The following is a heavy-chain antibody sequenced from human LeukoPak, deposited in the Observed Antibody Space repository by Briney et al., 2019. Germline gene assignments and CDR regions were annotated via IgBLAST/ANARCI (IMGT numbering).Heavy chain of an antibody. CDR3: ASGTTVTNFAY. D-gene: IGHD4-17*01. CDR1: GGSISSYY. Sequence: SETLSLTCTVSGGSISSYYWSWIRQPAGKGLEWIGRIYTSENTNYNPSLKSRVTMSLDTSKNQFSLKLRSVTAADTAVYYCASGTTVTNFAYWGQGTLVTVSS. J-gene: IGHJ4*02. V-gene: IGHV4-4*07. CDR2: IYTSENT.